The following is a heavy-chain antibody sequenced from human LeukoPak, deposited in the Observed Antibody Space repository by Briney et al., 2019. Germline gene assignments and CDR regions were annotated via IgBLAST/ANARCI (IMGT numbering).Heavy chain of an antibody. J-gene: IGHJ4*02. Sequence: SETLSLTCTVSGGSISSYYWSWIRQPPGKGLEWIGYIYYSGSTNYNPSLKSRVTISVDTSKNQFSLKLSSVTAADTAVYYCARHLLRGYYDYFDYWGQGTLVTVSS. D-gene: IGHD3-3*01. CDR3: ARHLLRGYYDYFDY. CDR2: IYYSGST. CDR1: GGSISSYY. V-gene: IGHV4-59*08.